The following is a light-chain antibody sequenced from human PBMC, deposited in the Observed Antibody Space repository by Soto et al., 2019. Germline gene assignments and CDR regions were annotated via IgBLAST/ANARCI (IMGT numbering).Light chain of an antibody. CDR1: QSISIL. Sequence: DIHLTQSPSTLSASVGDRVTITCRASQSISILLAWYQQKPGKAPNLLIYMTSTLETGVSSRFSGSGSVTEVTLTISRLQPDDSATYSCQHYGDFSWTFGQGTKVAIK. CDR3: QHYGDFSWT. CDR2: MTS. J-gene: IGKJ1*01. V-gene: IGKV1-5*03.